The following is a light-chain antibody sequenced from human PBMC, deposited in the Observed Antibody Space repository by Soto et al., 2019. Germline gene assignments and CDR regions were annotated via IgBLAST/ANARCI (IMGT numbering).Light chain of an antibody. Sequence: EIVMTQSPATLSVSPGERATLSCRASQSVSSDLAWYQQKPGRAPRLLIYGASTRATGIPARFSGSGSGTEFTLTISSLQSEDFAVYYCQQYNNWPPWTFGQGTKVE. CDR2: GAS. J-gene: IGKJ1*01. CDR1: QSVSSD. V-gene: IGKV3-15*01. CDR3: QQYNNWPPWT.